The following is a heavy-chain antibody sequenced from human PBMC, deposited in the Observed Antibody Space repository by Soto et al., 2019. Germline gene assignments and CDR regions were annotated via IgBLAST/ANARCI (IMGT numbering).Heavy chain of an antibody. V-gene: IGHV3-66*01. CDR3: ARGRGRIAAAGTSCYYGMDV. J-gene: IGHJ6*02. CDR2: IYSGGST. CDR1: GFTVSSNY. Sequence: EVQLVESGGGLVQPGGSLRLSCAASGFTVSSNYMSWVRQAPGKGLEWVSVIYSGGSTYYADSVKGRFTISRDNSKTALYLQMNSLRADDTAVYYCARGRGRIAAAGTSCYYGMDVWGQGTTVTVSS. D-gene: IGHD6-13*01.